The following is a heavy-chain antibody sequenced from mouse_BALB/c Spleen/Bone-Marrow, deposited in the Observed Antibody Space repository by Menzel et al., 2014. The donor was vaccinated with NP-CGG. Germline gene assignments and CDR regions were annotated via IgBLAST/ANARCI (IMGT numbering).Heavy chain of an antibody. J-gene: IGHJ3*01. CDR2: SRNRAKYYTT. CDR3: ARDVGYGNYFVY. V-gene: IGHV7-1*02. Sequence: EVKVVESGGGSVQPGDSLRLSCATSGFTFSDFYMEWVRQPPGKRLEWIATSRNRAKYYTTEYSASVKGRFIVSRDTSQSVLYLQMNALRAEDTAIYYCARDVGYGNYFVYWGQGTLVTVSA. CDR1: GFTFSDFY. D-gene: IGHD2-10*02.